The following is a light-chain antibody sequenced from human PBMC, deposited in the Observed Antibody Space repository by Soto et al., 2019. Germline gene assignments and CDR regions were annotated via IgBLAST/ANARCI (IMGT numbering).Light chain of an antibody. V-gene: IGLV1-51*02. Sequence: QSALTQPPSVSAAPGQKVTISCSGSSSNIGNNYVSWYQQLPGTAPKLLIYENNKRPSGIPDRFSGSKSGTSATLGITGLQTGDESYYYCGTWDSSLSASYVFVSGTKVTVL. CDR3: GTWDSSLSASYV. J-gene: IGLJ1*01. CDR2: ENN. CDR1: SSNIGNNY.